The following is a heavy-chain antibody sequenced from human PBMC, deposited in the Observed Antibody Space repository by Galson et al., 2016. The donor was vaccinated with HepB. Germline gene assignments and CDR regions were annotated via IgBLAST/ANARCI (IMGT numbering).Heavy chain of an antibody. Sequence: PALVKPTQTLTLTCTLSGFSLHTRGMCVNWIRQPPGKALDWLARVDWDDDTFYSAPLRPRLTISRDTSKNQVVLTVSNMAPDDTATYYCARIRRVPADDEYDQFGIDVLGQGTTVTVSS. V-gene: IGHV2-70*17. CDR3: ARIRRVPADDEYDQFGIDV. D-gene: IGHD2-2*01. CDR1: GFSLHTRGMC. J-gene: IGHJ6*02. CDR2: VDWDDDT.